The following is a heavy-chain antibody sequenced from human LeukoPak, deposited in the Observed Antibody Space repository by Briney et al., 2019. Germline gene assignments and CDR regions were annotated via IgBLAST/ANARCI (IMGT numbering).Heavy chain of an antibody. CDR3: AKGVLGQWLVDAFDI. D-gene: IGHD6-19*01. CDR1: GFTFSSYE. Sequence: GGSLRLSCAASGFTFSSYEMNWVRQAPGKGLEWVSSISSSSSYIYYADSLKGRFTISRDNARNSLYLQMNSLRAEDTAVYYCAKGVLGQWLVDAFDIWGQGTMVTVSS. V-gene: IGHV3-21*01. CDR2: ISSSSSYI. J-gene: IGHJ3*02.